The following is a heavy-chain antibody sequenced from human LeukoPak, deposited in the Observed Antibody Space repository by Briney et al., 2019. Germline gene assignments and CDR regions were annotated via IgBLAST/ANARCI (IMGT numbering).Heavy chain of an antibody. J-gene: IGHJ4*02. CDR1: GFAFSSHA. CDR3: ANEIRPNDY. D-gene: IGHD4-17*01. CDR2: INISGDRT. Sequence: GGSLRLSCAASGFAFSSHAMTWVRQAPGKGLEWVSAINISGDRTYYAHSVKGRFTISRDNSKNTVYLQMNSLRAEDTAVYYCANEIRPNDYWGQGTLVTVSS. V-gene: IGHV3-23*01.